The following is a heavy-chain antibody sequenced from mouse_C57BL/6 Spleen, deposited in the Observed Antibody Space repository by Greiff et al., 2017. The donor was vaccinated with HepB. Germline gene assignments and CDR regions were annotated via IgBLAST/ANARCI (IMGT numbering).Heavy chain of an antibody. D-gene: IGHD1-1*01. CDR3: ASEGWHYGSSDYAMDY. J-gene: IGHJ4*01. V-gene: IGHV5-16*01. Sequence: DVKLVESEGGLVQPGSSMKLSCTASGFTFSDYYMAWVRQVPEKGLEWVANINDDGSSTYYLDSLKSRFIISRDNAKNILYLQMSSLKSEDTATYYCASEGWHYGSSDYAMDYWGQGTSVTVSS. CDR1: GFTFSDYY. CDR2: INDDGSST.